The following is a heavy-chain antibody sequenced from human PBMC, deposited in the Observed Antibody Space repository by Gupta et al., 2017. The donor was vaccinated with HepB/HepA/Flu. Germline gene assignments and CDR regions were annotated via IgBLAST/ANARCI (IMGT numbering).Heavy chain of an antibody. V-gene: IGHV3-23*04. Sequence: ELQLVESGGGLVQPGGSLRLSCAGSGFSIGGTAMSWVRQAPGKGLEWVSGIGSDIRTHYADSIKGRFTISRDNSKNTVYLQINSLRADDTAAYYCAKDLYFWSAMDVWGKGTTVTVSS. CDR1: GFSIGGTA. CDR2: IGSDIRT. D-gene: IGHD3-3*01. J-gene: IGHJ6*03. CDR3: AKDLYFWSAMDV.